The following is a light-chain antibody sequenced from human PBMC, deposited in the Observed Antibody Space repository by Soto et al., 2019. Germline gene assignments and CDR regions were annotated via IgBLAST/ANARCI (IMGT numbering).Light chain of an antibody. CDR1: QNIGRW. CDR3: QQSYNIPIT. CDR2: DAS. J-gene: IGKJ5*01. Sequence: QLSHAPSSLSVALGGSVTITSRASQNIGRWLAWYQQKPGKAPKLLIYDASHLKSGVPSRFSGSGSGTDFTLIISSLQPEDFATFYCQQSYNIPITFGQGTRLENK. V-gene: IGKV1-5*01.